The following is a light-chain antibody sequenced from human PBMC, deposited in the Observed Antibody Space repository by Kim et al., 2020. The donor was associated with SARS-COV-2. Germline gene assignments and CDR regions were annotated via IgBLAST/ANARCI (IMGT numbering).Light chain of an antibody. Sequence: TPGERAALSCRANPSVSNDDLPWYQQNPSQAPRLLIYGASSRATGIPDRFSGSGSGTDFTLTISRLEPEDFAVYYCQQYGSSPRTFGQGTKVDIK. CDR1: PSVSNDD. CDR2: GAS. V-gene: IGKV3-20*01. J-gene: IGKJ1*01. CDR3: QQYGSSPRT.